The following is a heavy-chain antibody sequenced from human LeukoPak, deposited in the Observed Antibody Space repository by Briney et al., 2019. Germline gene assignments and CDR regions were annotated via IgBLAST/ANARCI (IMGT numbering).Heavy chain of an antibody. V-gene: IGHV3-15*01. D-gene: IGHD4-17*01. CDR3: TTLAYGVHY. CDR1: GFIFRNAH. J-gene: IGHJ4*02. CDR2: IMSNPAGGTS. Sequence: PGGSLRLSCGASGFIFRNAHMTWVRQAPGKGLEWIGRIMSNPAGGTSDYGAAVKGRFTISRDDSRNILYLQLTNVRADDTAVYYCTTLAYGVHYRGRGTLVTVSS.